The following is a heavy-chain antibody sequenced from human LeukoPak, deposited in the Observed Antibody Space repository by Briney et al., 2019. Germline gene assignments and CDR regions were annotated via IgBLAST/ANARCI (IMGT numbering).Heavy chain of an antibody. CDR1: AFTFSSYA. CDR3: ARASWVSSTDAVR. CDR2: IRGSVGST. V-gene: IGHV3-23*01. D-gene: IGHD6-19*01. Sequence: PGGSLRLSCAPSAFTFSSYAMSWVRQAPGKGLEWVSAIRGSVGSTYYADSVKGRFTLSSDSSRNTVYFQLNNLRVEDTAIYYCARASWVSSTDAVRWGQGTLVTVSS. J-gene: IGHJ4*02.